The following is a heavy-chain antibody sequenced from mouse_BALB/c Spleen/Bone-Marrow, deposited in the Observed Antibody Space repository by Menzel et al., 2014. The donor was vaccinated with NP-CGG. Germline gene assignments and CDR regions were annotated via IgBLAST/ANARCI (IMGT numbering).Heavy chain of an antibody. D-gene: IGHD2-5*01. V-gene: IGHV1-7*01. Sequence: VQGVESGAELAKPGASVKMSCKASGYTFTSYWMHWVKQRPGQGLEWIGYINPSTGYTEYNQKFKDKATLTADKSSSTAYMQLSSLTSEDSAVYYCARYSNYGDYFDYWGQGTTLTVSS. CDR1: GYTFTSYW. J-gene: IGHJ2*01. CDR2: INPSTGYT. CDR3: ARYSNYGDYFDY.